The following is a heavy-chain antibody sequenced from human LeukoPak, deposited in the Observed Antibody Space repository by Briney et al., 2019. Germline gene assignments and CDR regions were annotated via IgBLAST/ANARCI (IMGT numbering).Heavy chain of an antibody. J-gene: IGHJ3*02. V-gene: IGHV1-69*06. Sequence: ASVKVSCKASGGTFSSYAISWVRQAPGQGLEWMGGIIPIFGTANYAQKFQGRVTITADKSTSTAYMELSSLRSEDTAVYYCARGYYGDYGAADAFDIWGQGTTVTVSS. CDR3: ARGYYGDYGAADAFDI. CDR2: IIPIFGTA. D-gene: IGHD4-17*01. CDR1: GGTFSSYA.